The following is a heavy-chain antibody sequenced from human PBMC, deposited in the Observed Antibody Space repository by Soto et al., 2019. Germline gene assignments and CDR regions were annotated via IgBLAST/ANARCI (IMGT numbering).Heavy chain of an antibody. CDR2: IKSKTDGGTT. J-gene: IGHJ4*02. V-gene: IGHV3-15*01. Sequence: EMQLVESGGGLVKPGGSLRLSCAASGFTFSNAWMSWVRQAPGKGLEWVGRIKSKTDGGTTDYAAPVKGRFTISRDDSKNTLYLQMNSLKTEDTAVYYCRCGNYLPDYFDYWGQGTLVTVSS. CDR1: GFTFSNAW. CDR3: RCGNYLPDYFDY. D-gene: IGHD1-26*01.